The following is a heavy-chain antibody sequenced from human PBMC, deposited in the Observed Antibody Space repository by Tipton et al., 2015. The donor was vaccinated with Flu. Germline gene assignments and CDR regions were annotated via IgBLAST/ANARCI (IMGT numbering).Heavy chain of an antibody. CDR3: ATVSSYYFFFDS. Sequence: TLSLTCSVSGDSTASSGYHWAWIRQPPGKGLEWIGSVYFTGDAFYNPSLKSRVTISADTSKRQFSLKLTSVTAADTAVYYCATVSSYYFFFDSWGQGTLVPVSS. CDR1: GDSTASSGYH. D-gene: IGHD1-26*01. J-gene: IGHJ4*02. CDR2: VYFTGDA. V-gene: IGHV4-39*07.